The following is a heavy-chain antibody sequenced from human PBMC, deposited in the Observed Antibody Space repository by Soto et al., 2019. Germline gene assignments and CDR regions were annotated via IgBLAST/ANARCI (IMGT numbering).Heavy chain of an antibody. CDR1: GFTFSSYA. CDR2: ISYDGSNQ. Sequence: QVQLVESGGGVVQPGRSLRLSCAASGFTFSSYAMHWVRQAPGKGLEWVAVISYDGSNQYYADSVKGRFTISRDNSKNTLYLQMNSLRAEDTAVYYCARDILGDTAMVGISDYWGQGTLVTVSS. V-gene: IGHV3-30-3*01. J-gene: IGHJ4*02. D-gene: IGHD5-18*01. CDR3: ARDILGDTAMVGISDY.